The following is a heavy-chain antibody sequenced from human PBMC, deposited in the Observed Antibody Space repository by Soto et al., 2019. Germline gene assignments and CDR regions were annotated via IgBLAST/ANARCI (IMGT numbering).Heavy chain of an antibody. V-gene: IGHV1-18*01. Sequence: ASVNVSCKASGYTFTRYGISWVRQAPGQGLEWMGWISAYNGNTNYAQKLQGRVTMTTDTSTSTAYMELRSLRSDDTAVYYCATIRYVVCVSILYGSADSMFNRCGQGSLV. CDR2: ISAYNGNT. CDR1: GYTFTRYG. CDR3: ATIRYVVCVSILYGSADSMFNR. J-gene: IGHJ5*02. D-gene: IGHD3-16*01.